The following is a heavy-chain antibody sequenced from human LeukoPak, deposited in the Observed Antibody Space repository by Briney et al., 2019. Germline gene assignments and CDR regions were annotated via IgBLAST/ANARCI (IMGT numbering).Heavy chain of an antibody. D-gene: IGHD3-3*01. CDR1: GFTFSDYY. Sequence: GGSLRLSCAASGFTFSDYYMSWIRQAPGKGLEWVSYISSSSFHTDYADSVKGRFTISRDNSKSTLYLQMNSLRAEDTAVYYCAKQGSDFWSGYWSFDYWGQGTLVTVSS. V-gene: IGHV3-11*03. CDR3: AKQGSDFWSGYWSFDY. J-gene: IGHJ4*02. CDR2: ISSSSFHT.